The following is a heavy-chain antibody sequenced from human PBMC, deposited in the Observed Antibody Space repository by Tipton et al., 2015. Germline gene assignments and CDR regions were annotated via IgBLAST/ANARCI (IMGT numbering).Heavy chain of an antibody. V-gene: IGHV3-30*03. J-gene: IGHJ6*02. CDR1: GFNFNNYG. D-gene: IGHD1-26*01. Sequence: SLRLSCTASGFNFNNYGMHWVRQAPGKRLEWVAVISYDGSKKYYADSVQGRFTMSRDNSKNTLHLQMNSLRAEDTAVYSCARGEGMDVWGQGTTVTVSS. CDR3: ARGEGMDV. CDR2: ISYDGSKK.